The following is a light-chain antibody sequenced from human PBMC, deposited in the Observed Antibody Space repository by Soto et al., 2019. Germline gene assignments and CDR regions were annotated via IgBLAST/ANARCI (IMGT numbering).Light chain of an antibody. CDR1: QSVSSN. CDR2: GAS. Sequence: EIVMTQSPATLSFSPGERATLSCRASQSVSSNLAWYQQKPGQAPRLLIYGASNRATCIPARFTGSGSGTEFTLTISSLQAEDFAVYYCQHYNNLPGTFGQLTKVAIK. J-gene: IGKJ1*01. V-gene: IGKV3-15*01. CDR3: QHYNNLPGT.